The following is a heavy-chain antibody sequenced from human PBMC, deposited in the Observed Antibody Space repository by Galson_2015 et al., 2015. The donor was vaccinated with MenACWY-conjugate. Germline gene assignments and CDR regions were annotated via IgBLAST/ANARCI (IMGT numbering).Heavy chain of an antibody. CDR1: GYTFSSYH. Sequence: SVKVSCKASGYTFSSYHMHWVRQAPGQGLEWIGIINPSGGGTSSAQKFQGRVTMTRDTSTSTVYMELSSLRSEDTAVYYCARVGYCSSPTCYLAFFDYWGQGTLVTVSS. D-gene: IGHD2-2*01. CDR2: INPSGGGT. CDR3: ARVGYCSSPTCYLAFFDY. J-gene: IGHJ4*02. V-gene: IGHV1-46*01.